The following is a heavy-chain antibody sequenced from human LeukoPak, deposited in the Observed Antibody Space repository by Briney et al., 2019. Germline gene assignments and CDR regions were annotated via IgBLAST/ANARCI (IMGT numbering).Heavy chain of an antibody. Sequence: PSETLSLTCTVSGGSISNSRYYWGWIRQPPGKGLEWVGSIYHSGSTYYNASLKGRVTISVDTSKNQFSLKLSSVTAADTAVYYCATWRTAKTGFDYWGQGTLVTVSS. CDR2: IYHSGST. J-gene: IGHJ4*02. D-gene: IGHD1-1*01. CDR1: GGSISNSRYY. V-gene: IGHV4-39*01. CDR3: ATWRTAKTGFDY.